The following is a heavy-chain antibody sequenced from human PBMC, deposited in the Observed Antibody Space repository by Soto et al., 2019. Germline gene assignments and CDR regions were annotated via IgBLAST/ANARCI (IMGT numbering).Heavy chain of an antibody. V-gene: IGHV4-61*01. J-gene: IGHJ4*02. CDR3: ARDLYDCVWGSYRGFDD. D-gene: IGHD3-16*02. CDR1: GGSASSGSYY. CDR2: IYYSGST. Sequence: SETLSLTCTVSGGSASSGSYYWSWIRQPPGKGLEWIGYIYYSGSTNYNPSLKSRVTISVDTSKNQFSLKLSSVTAADTAVYYCARDLYDCVWGSYRGFDDWGRGALVTVSS.